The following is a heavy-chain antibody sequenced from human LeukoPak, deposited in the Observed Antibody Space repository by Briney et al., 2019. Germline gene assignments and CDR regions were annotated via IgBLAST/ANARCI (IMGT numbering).Heavy chain of an antibody. CDR2: IYYSGST. CDR1: GGSISSYY. V-gene: IGHV4-59*12. Sequence: PSETLSPTCTVSGGSISSYYWSWIRQPPGKGLEWIGYIYYSGSTNYNPSLKSRVTMSVDTSKNQFSLKLSSVTAADTAVYYCARARYSSSWYYFDYWGQGTLVTVSP. CDR3: ARARYSSSWYYFDY. D-gene: IGHD6-13*01. J-gene: IGHJ4*02.